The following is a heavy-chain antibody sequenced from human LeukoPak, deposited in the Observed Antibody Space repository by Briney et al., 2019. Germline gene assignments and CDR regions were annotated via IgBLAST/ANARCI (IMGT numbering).Heavy chain of an antibody. V-gene: IGHV1-18*01. CDR3: PRDGWLRSDY. J-gene: IGHJ4*02. CDR1: GYSFTSSG. Sequence: ASVKVSYKASGYSFTSSGISWVRQAPGQGLEWMGWISAYNGNTNYAQKLQGRVTMTTDTSTSTAYMELRSLRSDDTAVYYFPRDGWLRSDYWGQGTLVTVSS. D-gene: IGHD5-12*01. CDR2: ISAYNGNT.